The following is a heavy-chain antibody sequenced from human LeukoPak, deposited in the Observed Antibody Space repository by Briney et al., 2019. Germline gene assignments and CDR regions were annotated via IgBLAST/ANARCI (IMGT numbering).Heavy chain of an antibody. CDR3: ARTPPGGWYGSLDY. CDR1: GFTFSSYS. D-gene: IGHD6-19*01. CDR2: ISSSSSSI. V-gene: IGHV3-21*01. Sequence: SGGSLRLSCAASGFTFSSYSMNWVRQAPGKGLEWVSLISSSSSSIFYADSVKGRFTISRGSAKNSLYLQMNSLRGEDTAVYYCARTPPGGWYGSLDYWGQGTLVTVSS. J-gene: IGHJ4*02.